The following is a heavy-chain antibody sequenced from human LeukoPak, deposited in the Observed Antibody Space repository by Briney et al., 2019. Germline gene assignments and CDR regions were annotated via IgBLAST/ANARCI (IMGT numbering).Heavy chain of an antibody. Sequence: GGSLRLSCAASGFTFSSYSMNWVRQAPGKGLEWVSSISSSSSYIYYADSVKGRLTISRDNAKNSLYLQMNSLRAEDTAVYYCARDVVAVAGLDYLGQGTLVTGPS. CDR3: ARDVVAVAGLDY. V-gene: IGHV3-21*01. CDR2: ISSSSSYI. J-gene: IGHJ4*02. CDR1: GFTFSSYS. D-gene: IGHD6-19*01.